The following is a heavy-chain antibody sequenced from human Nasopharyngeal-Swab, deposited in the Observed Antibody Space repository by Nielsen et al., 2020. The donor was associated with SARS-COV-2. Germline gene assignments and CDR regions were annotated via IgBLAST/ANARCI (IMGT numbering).Heavy chain of an antibody. J-gene: IGHJ6*04. CDR3: AREPGYDFWSGYSIEGDV. V-gene: IGHV7-4-1*02. Sequence: WVRQAPGQGLEWMGWINTNTGNPTYAQGFTGRFVFSLDTSVSTAYLQISSLKAEDTAVYYCAREPGYDFWSGYSIEGDVWGKGTTVTDSS. D-gene: IGHD3-3*01. CDR2: INTNTGNP.